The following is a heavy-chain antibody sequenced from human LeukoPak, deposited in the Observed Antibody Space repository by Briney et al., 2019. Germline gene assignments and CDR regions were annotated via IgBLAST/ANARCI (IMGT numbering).Heavy chain of an antibody. CDR2: INHSGNVN. CDR1: GFTFSSYG. CDR3: ARGGGLDV. V-gene: IGHV3-7*03. Sequence: PGRSLRLSCAASGFTFSSYGMHWARQAPGKGLEWVASINHSGNVNYYVDSVKGRFTISRDNAKNSLYLQMSNLRAEDTAVYFCARGGGLDVWGQGATVTVSS. J-gene: IGHJ6*02. D-gene: IGHD3-16*01.